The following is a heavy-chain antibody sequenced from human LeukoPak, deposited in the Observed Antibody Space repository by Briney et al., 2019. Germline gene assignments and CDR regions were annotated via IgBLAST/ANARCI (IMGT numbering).Heavy chain of an antibody. Sequence: GGSLRLSCAASGFTFSSYAMHWVRQAPGKGLEWVAVISYDGSNKYYADSVKGRFAISRDNSKNTLYLQMNSLRAEDTAVYYCARFGTYNWNDEDEGYWGQGTLVTVSS. D-gene: IGHD1-20*01. CDR3: ARFGTYNWNDEDEGY. V-gene: IGHV3-30*09. CDR1: GFTFSSYA. J-gene: IGHJ4*02. CDR2: ISYDGSNK.